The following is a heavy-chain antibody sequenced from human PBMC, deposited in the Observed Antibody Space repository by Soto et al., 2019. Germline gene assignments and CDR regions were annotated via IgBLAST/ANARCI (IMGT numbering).Heavy chain of an antibody. J-gene: IGHJ6*02. D-gene: IGHD2-15*01. CDR1: GFTFDTYA. CDR3: AKRGPGSDYYYGLDV. CDR2: ISASGSST. Sequence: EVQLLESGGGLVQPGGSLRLSCVPSGFTFDTYAMSWVRQIPGKGLEWVSIISASGSSTYYADSVKGRFTVSRDNVKKTLHLQLNSVTAEDAAVYYCAKRGPGSDYYYGLDVWGQGTTVTVSS. V-gene: IGHV3-23*01.